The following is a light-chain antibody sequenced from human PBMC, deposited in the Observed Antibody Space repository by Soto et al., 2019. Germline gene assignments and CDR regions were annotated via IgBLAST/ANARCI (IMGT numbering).Light chain of an antibody. J-gene: IGLJ1*01. Sequence: QSVLTQPPSASVSPGQSVTISCTGTSSDVGGYNYVSWYQQHPGKVPKLMIYEVTKRPSGVPDRFSGSKSGDTASLTVSGLQAEDEADYYCSSYAGSNNYVFGTGTKVTVL. CDR2: EVT. CDR1: SSDVGGYNY. V-gene: IGLV2-8*01. CDR3: SSYAGSNNYV.